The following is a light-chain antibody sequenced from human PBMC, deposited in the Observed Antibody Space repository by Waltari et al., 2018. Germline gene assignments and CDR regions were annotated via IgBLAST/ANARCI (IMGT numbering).Light chain of an antibody. J-gene: IGLJ3*02. CDR3: SSYTISSSWV. CDR1: SSDVGAYDF. CDR2: EVT. V-gene: IGLV2-14*01. Sequence: QSALTQPASLSGSPGQSITISCTGTSSDVGAYDFVSWYQQHPGKAPKLMIYEVTNLPSGVSNRFSGSKAGNTASLTISGLQAEDEADYYCSSYTISSSWVFGGGTKLTVL.